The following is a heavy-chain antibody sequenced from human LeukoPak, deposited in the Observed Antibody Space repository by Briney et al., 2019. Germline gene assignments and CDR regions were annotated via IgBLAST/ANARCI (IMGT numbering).Heavy chain of an antibody. CDR1: GFTFGDYA. Sequence: GRSLRLSCSASGFTFGDYAMSWVRQAPGKGLEWVGFIRSTDYGGTTEYAASVKGRFTISRDDSKSIAYLQMNSLKTGDTAVYYCTRLQTGDYPDSWGQGTLVTVSS. J-gene: IGHJ4*02. CDR2: IRSTDYGGTT. V-gene: IGHV3-49*04. CDR3: TRLQTGDYPDS. D-gene: IGHD5-24*01.